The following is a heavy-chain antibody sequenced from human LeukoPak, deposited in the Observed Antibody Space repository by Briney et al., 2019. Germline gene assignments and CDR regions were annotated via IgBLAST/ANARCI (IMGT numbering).Heavy chain of an antibody. D-gene: IGHD2/OR15-2a*01. CDR2: FDPEDGES. CDR1: GYTLRELS. V-gene: IGHV1-24*01. CDR3: ATGHCNTSSCYYYYMDV. J-gene: IGHJ6*03. Sequence: ASVKVSCKVSGYTLRELSMHWVRQAPGKGLQGMGVFDPEDGESIIAQKFQGRLTMTEDTSTDTAYMELSSLTSEDTAMYYCATGHCNTSSCYYYYMDVWGKGTTVTVSS.